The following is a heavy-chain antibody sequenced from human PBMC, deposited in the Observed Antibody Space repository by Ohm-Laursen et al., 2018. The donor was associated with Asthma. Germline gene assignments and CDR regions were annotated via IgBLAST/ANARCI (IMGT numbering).Heavy chain of an antibody. Sequence: SDTLSLTCAVYGGSFSGYYWSWIRQPPGKGLEWIGEINHSGSTNYNPSLKSRVTISVDTSKNQFSLKLSSVTAADTAVYYCARVNSGSSTTNWGQGTLVTVSS. CDR1: GGSFSGYY. J-gene: IGHJ4*02. V-gene: IGHV4-34*01. CDR3: ARVNSGSSTTN. CDR2: INHSGST. D-gene: IGHD1-26*01.